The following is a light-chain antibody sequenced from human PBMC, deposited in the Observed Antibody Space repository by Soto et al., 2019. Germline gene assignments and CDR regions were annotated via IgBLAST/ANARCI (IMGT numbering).Light chain of an antibody. V-gene: IGLV2-23*01. CDR2: EGS. CDR3: CSYAGSSTSVV. CDR1: SRDVGSYNL. J-gene: IGLJ2*01. Sequence: QSALTQPASVSGSPGQSNTISCTGTSRDVGSYNLVSWDQQHPGKAPKLMIYEGSKRPSGVSNRFSGSKSGNTASLTISGLQAEDEGDDYCCSYAGSSTSVVFGGGTKLAAL.